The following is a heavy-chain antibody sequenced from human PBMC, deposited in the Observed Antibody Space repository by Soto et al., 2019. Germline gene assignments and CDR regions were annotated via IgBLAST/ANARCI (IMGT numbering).Heavy chain of an antibody. CDR2: IYWDDGK. V-gene: IGHV2-5*02. CDR1: GFSLSTSGVG. J-gene: IGHJ4*02. CDR3: ANSPAYDISTGYYPFDH. Sequence: QITWKESGPTLVKPTQTLTLTCTFSGFSLSTSGVGVAWIRQPPGKALEWLALIYWDDGKRDSPSLKTRLNITKDSSKNRVVPKLTNVYPVDTATSFCANSPAYDISTGYYPFDHWGQGSLVTVSS. D-gene: IGHD3-9*01.